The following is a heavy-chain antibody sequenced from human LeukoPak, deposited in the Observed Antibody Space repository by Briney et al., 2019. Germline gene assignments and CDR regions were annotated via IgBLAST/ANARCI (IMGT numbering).Heavy chain of an antibody. J-gene: IGHJ3*02. V-gene: IGHV3-30*18. CDR3: AKRRGYNSVDAFDI. CDR1: GFTFSSYG. D-gene: IGHD5-24*01. Sequence: GGSLRLSCAASGFTFSSYGMHWVRQAPGKGLEWVAVTAFNGTNNDYVTTYANSVKGRFTISRDNSKNTVFLQINSLRAEDTAAYYCAKRRGYNSVDAFDIWGQGTMVTVSS. CDR2: TAFNGTNN.